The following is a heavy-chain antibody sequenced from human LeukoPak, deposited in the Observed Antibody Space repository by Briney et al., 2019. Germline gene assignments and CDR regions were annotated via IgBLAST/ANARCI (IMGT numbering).Heavy chain of an antibody. Sequence: GSLRLSCAASGFTFSSYSMNWVRQAPGKGLEWVSYISSSSSTICYADSVKGRFTISRDNAKNSLYLQMNSLTDEDTAVYYCARVRAVTTFRDAFDIWGQGTMVTVSS. V-gene: IGHV3-48*02. CDR2: ISSSSSTI. D-gene: IGHD4-17*01. CDR1: GFTFSSYS. J-gene: IGHJ3*02. CDR3: ARVRAVTTFRDAFDI.